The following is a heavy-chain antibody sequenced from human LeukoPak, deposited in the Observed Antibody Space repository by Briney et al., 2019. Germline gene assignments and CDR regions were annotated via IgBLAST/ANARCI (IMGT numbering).Heavy chain of an antibody. CDR3: ARTAGIAVAGSRQYFDY. V-gene: IGHV4-39*01. CDR1: GGSISSSRYY. D-gene: IGHD6-19*01. Sequence: SETLSLTCSISGGSISSSRYYWGWIRQPPGKGLEWIGSFYYSGNTYYNPSLTRRVTISVDTSKTEFSLTLRSVTAADTAVYYCARTAGIAVAGSRQYFDYWGQGMLVTVSS. CDR2: FYYSGNT. J-gene: IGHJ4*02.